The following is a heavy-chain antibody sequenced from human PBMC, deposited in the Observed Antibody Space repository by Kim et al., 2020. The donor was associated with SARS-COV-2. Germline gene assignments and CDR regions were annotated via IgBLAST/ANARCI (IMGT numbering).Heavy chain of an antibody. CDR3: ARESLLWFGELRGDAFDI. V-gene: IGHV3-33*01. CDR2: IWYDGSNK. Sequence: GGSLRLSCAASGFTFSSYGMHWVRQAPGKGLEWVAVIWYDGSNKYYADSVKGRFTISRDNSKNTLYLQMNSLRAEDTAVYYCARESLLWFGELRGDAFDIWGQGTMVTVSS. J-gene: IGHJ3*02. D-gene: IGHD3-10*01. CDR1: GFTFSSYG.